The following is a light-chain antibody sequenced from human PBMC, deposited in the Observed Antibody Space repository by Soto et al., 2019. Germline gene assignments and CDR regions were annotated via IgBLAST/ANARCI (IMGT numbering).Light chain of an antibody. CDR2: GAS. CDR1: QSVSRNY. Sequence: EIGLTQYPGTLSLSPGERATLSCRASQSVSRNYLVWYQQKPGQAPRLLIYGASSRATGIPDRFSGSGSGTDFTLTISKLEPEDFAVYYCQQSGSSPWTFGQGTKVDIK. CDR3: QQSGSSPWT. V-gene: IGKV3-20*01. J-gene: IGKJ1*01.